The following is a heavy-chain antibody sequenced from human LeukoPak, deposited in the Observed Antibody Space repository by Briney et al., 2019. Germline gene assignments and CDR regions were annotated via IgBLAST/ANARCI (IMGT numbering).Heavy chain of an antibody. D-gene: IGHD1-26*01. V-gene: IGHV3-21*01. J-gene: IGHJ4*02. Sequence: GGSLRLSCAASGFTFSSYSMNWVRQAPGKGLEWVSSISSSSSYIYYADSVKGRFTISRDNAKNSLYLQMNSLRAEDTAVYYCARDSRVSGSCLDYWGQGTLVTVSS. CDR1: GFTFSSYS. CDR3: ARDSRVSGSCLDY. CDR2: ISSSSSYI.